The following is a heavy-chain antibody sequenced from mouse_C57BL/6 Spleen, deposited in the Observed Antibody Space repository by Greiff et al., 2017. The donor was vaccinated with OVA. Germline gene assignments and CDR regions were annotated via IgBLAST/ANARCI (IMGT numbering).Heavy chain of an antibody. CDR1: GFTFSSYA. J-gene: IGHJ4*01. V-gene: IGHV5-4*03. CDR3: AREGGYLYYYAMDY. CDR2: ISDGGSYT. Sequence: EVILVESGGGLVKPGGSLKLSCAASGFTFSSYAMSWVRQTPEKRLEWVATISDGGSYTYYPDNVKGRFTISRDNAKNNLYLQMSHLKSEDTAMYYCAREGGYLYYYAMDYWGQGTSVTVSS. D-gene: IGHD2-3*01.